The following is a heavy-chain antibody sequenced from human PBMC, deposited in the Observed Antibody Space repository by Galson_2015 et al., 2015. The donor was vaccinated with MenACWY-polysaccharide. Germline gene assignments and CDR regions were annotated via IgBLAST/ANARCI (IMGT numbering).Heavy chain of an antibody. D-gene: IGHD5-18*01. CDR2: MNPNSGNT. CDR1: GYTFTNYD. J-gene: IGHJ4*02. Sequence: SVKVSCKASGYTFTNYDINWVQQATGQGLEWMGWMNPNSGNTGYAQKFQGRVTMTRDTSISTAYMQLRSLRYEDTAVYYCARVVRRKYSYSDYWGQGTLVSVSS. V-gene: IGHV1-8*01. CDR3: ARVVRRKYSYSDY.